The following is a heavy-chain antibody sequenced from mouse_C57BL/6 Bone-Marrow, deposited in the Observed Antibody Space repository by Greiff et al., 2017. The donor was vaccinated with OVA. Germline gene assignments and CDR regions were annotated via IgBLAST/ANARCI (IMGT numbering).Heavy chain of an antibody. J-gene: IGHJ4*01. CDR2: SRNKANDYTT. Sequence: EVQVVESGGGLVQSGRSLRLSCATSGFTFSDFYMEWVRQAPGKGLEWIAASRNKANDYTTEYSASVKGRFIVSRDTSQSILYLQMNALRAEDTAIYYCAIWLLRGGYAMDYWGQGTSVTVSS. CDR1: GFTFSDFY. V-gene: IGHV7-1*01. CDR3: AIWLLRGGYAMDY. D-gene: IGHD2-3*01.